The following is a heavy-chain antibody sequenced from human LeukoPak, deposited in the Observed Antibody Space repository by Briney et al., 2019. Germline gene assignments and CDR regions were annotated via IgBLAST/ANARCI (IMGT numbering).Heavy chain of an antibody. J-gene: IGHJ4*02. D-gene: IGHD6-13*01. CDR1: GFTFSSYG. Sequence: GRSLRLSCAASGFTFSSYGMHWVRQAPGKGLEWVAVIWYDGGNKYYADSVKGRFTISRDNSKNTLYLQMNSLRAEDTAVHYCARVITRGSSWLDYWGQGTLVTVSS. CDR2: IWYDGGNK. V-gene: IGHV3-33*01. CDR3: ARVITRGSSWLDY.